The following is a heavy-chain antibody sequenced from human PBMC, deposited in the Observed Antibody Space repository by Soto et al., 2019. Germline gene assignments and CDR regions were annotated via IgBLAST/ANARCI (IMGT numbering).Heavy chain of an antibody. CDR3: AVGNQLLFFYY. CDR2: INHSGST. V-gene: IGHV4-34*01. Sequence: PSETLSLTCAVYGGSFSGYYWSWIRQPPGKGLEWIGEINHSGSTNYNPSLKSRVTISVDTSKNQFSLKLSSVTAADTAVNYCAVGNQLLFFYYWGQGTLVTISS. CDR1: GGSFSGYY. D-gene: IGHD2-2*01. J-gene: IGHJ4*02.